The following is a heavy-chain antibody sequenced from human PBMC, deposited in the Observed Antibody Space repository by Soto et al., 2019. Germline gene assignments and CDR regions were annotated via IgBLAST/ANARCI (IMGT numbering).Heavy chain of an antibody. V-gene: IGHV3-23*01. J-gene: IGHJ3*02. CDR3: AKGYYYDSSGYSVDAFDI. CDR2: ISGSGGGT. D-gene: IGHD3-22*01. Sequence: PRLSCAASGFTFSSYAMSWVRQAPGKGLEWVSAISGSGGGTYYADSVKGRFTISRDNSKNTLYLQMNSLRAEDTAVYYCAKGYYYDSSGYSVDAFDIWGQGTMVTVSS. CDR1: GFTFSSYA.